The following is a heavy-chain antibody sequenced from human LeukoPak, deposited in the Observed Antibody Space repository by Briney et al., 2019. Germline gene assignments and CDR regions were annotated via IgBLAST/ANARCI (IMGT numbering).Heavy chain of an antibody. CDR1: GFTFNSYA. J-gene: IGHJ4*02. CDR3: ARDYCSSPTCYMFHGTPRLED. V-gene: IGHV3-30*03. Sequence: GSLRLSCAASGFTFNSYAMHWVRQAPGKGLEWVAVISYDGSKTYYAESLKGRFTISRDNSKNTLDLQMHSLGAEDTAVYYCARDYCSSPTCYMFHGTPRLEDWGQGTLVTVSS. CDR2: ISYDGSKT. D-gene: IGHD2-2*01.